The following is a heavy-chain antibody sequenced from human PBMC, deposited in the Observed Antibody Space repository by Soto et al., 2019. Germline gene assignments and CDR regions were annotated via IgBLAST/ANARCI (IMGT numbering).Heavy chain of an antibody. V-gene: IGHV4-59*11. CDR1: GDSISDHY. J-gene: IGHJ5*02. D-gene: IGHD3-10*01. Sequence: SETLSLTCIVSGDSISDHYWTWIRQPPGKGLEWIGCIYYTGSTNYNPSLKSRVSMSLDASKKQFSLKLTSVTPADTAVYYCAREEVTMVRGIFRNWFDPWGQGILVTVSS. CDR2: IYYTGST. CDR3: AREEVTMVRGIFRNWFDP.